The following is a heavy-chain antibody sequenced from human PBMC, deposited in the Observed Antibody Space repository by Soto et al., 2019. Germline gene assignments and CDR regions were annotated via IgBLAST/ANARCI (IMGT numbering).Heavy chain of an antibody. Sequence: ASVKVSCKASGYTFTNYGISWVRQAPGQGLEWMVWIRAYNGNTNYAQKLQGRVTMTTDTSTSTAYMELSSLRSEDTAVYYCARDRGPSSGYYPYWFDPWGQGALVTVSS. V-gene: IGHV1-18*01. CDR2: IRAYNGNT. CDR3: ARDRGPSSGYYPYWFDP. J-gene: IGHJ5*02. CDR1: GYTFTNYG. D-gene: IGHD3-22*01.